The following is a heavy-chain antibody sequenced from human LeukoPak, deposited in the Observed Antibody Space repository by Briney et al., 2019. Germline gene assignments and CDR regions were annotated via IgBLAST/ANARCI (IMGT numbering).Heavy chain of an antibody. CDR1: GFTFSSCA. D-gene: IGHD3-9*01. V-gene: IGHV3-23*01. CDR3: AKATPYDILTGRRRYYFDY. CDR2: ISGSGGST. J-gene: IGHJ4*02. Sequence: GGSLRLSCAASGFTFSSCAMSWVRQAPGKGLEWVSAISGSGGSTYYADSVKGRFTISRDNSKNTLYLQMNSLRAEDTALYYCAKATPYDILTGRRRYYFDYWGQGTLVTVSS.